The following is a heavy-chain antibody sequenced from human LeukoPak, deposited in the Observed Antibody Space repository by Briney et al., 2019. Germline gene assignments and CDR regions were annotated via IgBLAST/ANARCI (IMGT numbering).Heavy chain of an antibody. D-gene: IGHD2-2*01. CDR2: ISSGSDTI. CDR3: ARPYCASTSCPTFEY. Sequence: GGSLRLSCAASGFAFSSYNMNWVRQAPGKGLEWVSYISSGSDTIFYADSVKGRFTISRDNAKNSLYLQMYSLRAEDTAVYYCARPYCASTSCPTFEYWGQGTLVTVSS. J-gene: IGHJ4*02. CDR1: GFAFSSYN. V-gene: IGHV3-48*01.